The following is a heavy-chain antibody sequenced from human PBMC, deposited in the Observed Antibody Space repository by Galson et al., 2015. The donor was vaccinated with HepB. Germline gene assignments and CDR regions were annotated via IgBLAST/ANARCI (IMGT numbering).Heavy chain of an antibody. D-gene: IGHD5-12*01. Sequence: SLRLSCAASGFTFGDYAMSWDRQAPGKGLEWVGFIRSKTYGGTTEYAASVKGRFTISRDDSKSIAYLQMNSLKTEDTAVYYCTRALSGYDGGYWGQGTLVTVSS. CDR2: IRSKTYGGTT. CDR1: GFTFGDYA. CDR3: TRALSGYDGGY. J-gene: IGHJ4*02. V-gene: IGHV3-49*04.